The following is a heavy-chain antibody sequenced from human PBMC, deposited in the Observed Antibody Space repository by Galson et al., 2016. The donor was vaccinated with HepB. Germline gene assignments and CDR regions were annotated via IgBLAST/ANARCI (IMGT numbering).Heavy chain of an antibody. CDR2: IYDNGST. CDR3: ARGPTRTDAFDV. Sequence: TLSLTCTVSGGSLSGGGYYWSWIRQSPGRGLEWIGHIYDNGSTDYKSSLKRRVTMSVDTSRNQFSLKLSSVTAADTALYYCARGPTRTDAFDVWGQGTMVTVSS. J-gene: IGHJ3*01. D-gene: IGHD4-11*01. CDR1: GGSLSGGGYY. V-gene: IGHV4-31*03.